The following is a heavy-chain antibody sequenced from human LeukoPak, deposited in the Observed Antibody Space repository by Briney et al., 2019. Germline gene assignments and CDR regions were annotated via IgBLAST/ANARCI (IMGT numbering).Heavy chain of an antibody. CDR1: GFTFSSYS. CDR2: IIRSRIDI. J-gene: IGHJ4*02. Sequence: PGGSLRLCCAASGFTFSSYSMNSVRQAPGKGLEWVSSIIRSRIDIYYADSVKGRFTISRDNAKDSLYLQMNSLRAEDTAVYYSARDLQDYGDLSYYFDYWGQGTLVTVSA. D-gene: IGHD4-17*01. V-gene: IGHV3-21*01. CDR3: ARDLQDYGDLSYYFDY.